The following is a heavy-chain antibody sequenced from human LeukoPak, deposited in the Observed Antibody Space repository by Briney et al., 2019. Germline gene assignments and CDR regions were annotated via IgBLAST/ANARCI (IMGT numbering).Heavy chain of an antibody. V-gene: IGHV5-51*01. CDR1: GYSFTSYW. Sequence: GESLKISCKGSGYSFTSYWIGSVRQLPGKGLEWMGIIYPGDSDTRYSPSFQGQVTISADKSISTAYLQWSSLKASDTAMYYCARRYYGSRSYYNWFDPWGQETLVTVSS. J-gene: IGHJ5*02. CDR2: IYPGDSDT. D-gene: IGHD3-10*01. CDR3: ARRYYGSRSYYNWFDP.